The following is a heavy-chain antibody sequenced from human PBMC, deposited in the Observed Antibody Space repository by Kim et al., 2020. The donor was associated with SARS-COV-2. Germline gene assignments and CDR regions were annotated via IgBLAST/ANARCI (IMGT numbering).Heavy chain of an antibody. CDR1: GFTFSSYE. CDR3: ARESTVTTLGTYYYYYGMDV. V-gene: IGHV3-48*03. D-gene: IGHD4-17*01. J-gene: IGHJ6*02. Sequence: GGSLRLSCAASGFTFSSYEMNWVRQAPGKGLEWVSYISSSGSTIYYADSVKGRFTISRDNAKNSLYLQMNSLRAEDTAAYYCARESTVTTLGTYYYYYGMDVWGQGTTVTVSS. CDR2: ISSSGSTI.